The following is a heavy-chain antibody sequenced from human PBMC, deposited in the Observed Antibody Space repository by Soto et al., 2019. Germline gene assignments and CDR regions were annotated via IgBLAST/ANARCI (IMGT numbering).Heavy chain of an antibody. CDR3: ARGGGSTKVDY. D-gene: IGHD2-2*01. J-gene: IGHJ4*02. CDR2: TSNSGST. Sequence: QVQLQESGPGLVKPSQILSLTCTVSGGSITSSGYYWSWIRQHPGEGLEWIGFTSNSGSTSYNPSLKSRVTISVDTSSYQFSLNLKSVTAADTAVYYCARGGGSTKVDYWGQGTLVTVSP. V-gene: IGHV4-31*03. CDR1: GGSITSSGYY.